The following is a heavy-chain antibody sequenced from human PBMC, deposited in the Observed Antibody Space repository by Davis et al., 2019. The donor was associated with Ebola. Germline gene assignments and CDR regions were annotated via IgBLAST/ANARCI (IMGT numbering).Heavy chain of an antibody. J-gene: IGHJ6*03. D-gene: IGHD3-10*01. CDR3: ARGFRITMVRGVLGPMDV. V-gene: IGHV4-4*07. CDR1: GGSISSYY. Sequence: PSETLSLTCTVSGGSISSYYWSWIRQPAGKGLEWIGRIYTSGSTNYNPSLKSRVTISVDTSKNQFSLKLSSVTAADTAVYYCARGFRITMVRGVLGPMDVWGKGTTVTVSS. CDR2: IYTSGST.